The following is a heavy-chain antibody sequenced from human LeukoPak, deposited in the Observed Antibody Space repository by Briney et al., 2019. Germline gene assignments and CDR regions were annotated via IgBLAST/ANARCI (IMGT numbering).Heavy chain of an antibody. CDR3: AKASDVTIFGVVAI. D-gene: IGHD3-3*01. V-gene: IGHV3-23*01. CDR2: ISGSGGST. J-gene: IGHJ3*02. Sequence: GGSLRLSCADSGFTFSSYAMSWVRQAPGKGLEWVSVISGSGGSTYYADSVKGRFTISRDNSKNTLYLQMNSLRVEDTAIYYCAKASDVTIFGVVAIWGQGTVVTVS. CDR1: GFTFSSYA.